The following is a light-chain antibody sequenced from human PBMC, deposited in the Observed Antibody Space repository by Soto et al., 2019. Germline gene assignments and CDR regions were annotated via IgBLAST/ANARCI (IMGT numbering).Light chain of an antibody. CDR3: QQYNSYWT. CDR2: DAS. CDR1: QSISSW. Sequence: DIQMTQSPSTLSASVGDRFTITCRASQSISSWLAWYQQKPGKAPKLLIYDASSLESGVPSRFSGGGSGTEFTLTISSLQPDDFATYYCQQYNSYWTFGQGTTVDIK. V-gene: IGKV1-5*01. J-gene: IGKJ1*01.